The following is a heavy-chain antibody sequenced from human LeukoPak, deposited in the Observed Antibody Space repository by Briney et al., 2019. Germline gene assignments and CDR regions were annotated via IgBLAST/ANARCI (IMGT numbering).Heavy chain of an antibody. CDR3: TRVTYSSSSISLDAFDI. Sequence: SETLSLTCTVSGDSIRSYYWGWIRQPAGTGLEWIGRIYSSGSTNYNPSLKSRVTMSVDTSKNQFSLKLSSVTAADTAVYYCTRVTYSSSSISLDAFDIWGQGTMVTVSS. CDR2: IYSSGST. V-gene: IGHV4-4*07. D-gene: IGHD6-6*01. J-gene: IGHJ3*02. CDR1: GDSIRSYY.